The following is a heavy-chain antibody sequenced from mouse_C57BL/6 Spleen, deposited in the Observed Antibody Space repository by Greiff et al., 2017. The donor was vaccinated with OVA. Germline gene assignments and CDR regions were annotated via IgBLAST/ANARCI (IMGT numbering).Heavy chain of an antibody. CDR2: IHPNSGST. CDR1: GYTFTSYW. V-gene: IGHV1-64*01. CDR3: ARGTTVVASRSYWYFDV. D-gene: IGHD1-1*01. Sequence: VQLQQPGAELVKPGASVKLSCKASGYTFTSYWMHWVKQRPGQGLEWIGMIHPNSGSTNYNEKFKSKATLTVDKSSSTAYMQLSSLTSEDSAVYYCARGTTVVASRSYWYFDVWGTGTTVTVSS. J-gene: IGHJ1*03.